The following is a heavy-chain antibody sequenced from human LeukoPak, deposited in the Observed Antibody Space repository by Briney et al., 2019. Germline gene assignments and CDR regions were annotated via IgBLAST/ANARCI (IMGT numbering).Heavy chain of an antibody. CDR2: IIPIFGTA. J-gene: IGHJ6*03. CDR1: GGTFSSYA. D-gene: IGHD3-22*01. V-gene: IGHV1-69*05. Sequence: ASVKVSCKASGGTFSSYAISWVRQAPGQGLEWMGGIIPIFGTANYAQKFRGRVTITTDESTSTAYMELSSLRSEDTAVYYCARGKGPDSSGYYYGYYYMDVWGKGTTVTVSS. CDR3: ARGKGPDSSGYYYGYYYMDV.